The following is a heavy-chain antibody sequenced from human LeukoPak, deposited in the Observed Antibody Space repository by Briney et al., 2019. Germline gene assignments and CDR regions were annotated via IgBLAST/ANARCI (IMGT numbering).Heavy chain of an antibody. Sequence: PGGSLRLSCAAAGFTFSSYSMNWVRQAPGKGLEWVSYIASSSTTIYYADSVKGRFTISRDNAKNSLYLQMNSLRDEDTAVYYCARAGIAADGTYYYYYGLDVWGQGTTVTVSS. CDR1: GFTFSSYS. CDR3: ARAGIAADGTYYYYYGLDV. V-gene: IGHV3-48*02. D-gene: IGHD6-13*01. J-gene: IGHJ6*02. CDR2: IASSSTTI.